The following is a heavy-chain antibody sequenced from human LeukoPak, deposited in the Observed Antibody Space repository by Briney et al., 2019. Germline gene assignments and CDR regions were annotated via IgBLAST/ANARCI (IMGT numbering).Heavy chain of an antibody. CDR1: GYSFTGYY. Sequence: ASMKVSCKASGYSFTGYYMHWMRQAPGQGLEWMGCINPNSGGTDYAQKFQGRVTMTRDTSISTAYMELSRLTSDDTAVYYCAGLSGYDPYYFDYWGQGTLVAVSS. J-gene: IGHJ4*02. D-gene: IGHD5-12*01. CDR2: INPNSGGT. CDR3: AGLSGYDPYYFDY. V-gene: IGHV1-2*02.